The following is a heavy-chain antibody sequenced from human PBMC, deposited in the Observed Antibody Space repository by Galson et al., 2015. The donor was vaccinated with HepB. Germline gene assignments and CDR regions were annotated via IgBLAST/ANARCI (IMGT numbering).Heavy chain of an antibody. J-gene: IGHJ3*02. Sequence: SLRLSCAASGFTFGDYAMSWFRQAPGKGLEWVGFIRSKAYGGTTEYAASVKGRFTISRDDSKSIAYLQMNSLKTEDTAVYYCTRDRGYYYDSSGPDAFDIWGQGTMVTVSS. CDR1: GFTFGDYA. D-gene: IGHD3-22*01. CDR2: IRSKAYGGTT. CDR3: TRDRGYYYDSSGPDAFDI. V-gene: IGHV3-49*03.